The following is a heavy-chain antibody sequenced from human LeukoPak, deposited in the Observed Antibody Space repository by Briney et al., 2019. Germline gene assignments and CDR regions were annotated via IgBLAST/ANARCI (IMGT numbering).Heavy chain of an antibody. Sequence: SETLSLTCTVSGGSISSYYWSWIRQPPGKGLEWIGYIYYSGSTNYNPSPKSRVTISVDTSKNQFSLKLSSVTAEDTAVYYCAVHLRIAVAVAYFDYWGQGTLVTVSS. J-gene: IGHJ4*02. CDR2: IYYSGST. D-gene: IGHD6-19*01. V-gene: IGHV4-59*08. CDR3: AVHLRIAVAVAYFDY. CDR1: GGSISSYY.